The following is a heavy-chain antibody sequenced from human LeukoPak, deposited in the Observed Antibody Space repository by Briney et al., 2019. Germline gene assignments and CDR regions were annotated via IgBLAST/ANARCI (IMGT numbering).Heavy chain of an antibody. Sequence: GRPLRLSCAASGFTFSSYGMHWVRQAPGKGLEWVAVISYDGSNKYYADSVKGRFTISRDNSKNTLYLQMNSLRAEDTAVYYCAKDLYYDYVWGSYRNVPMDHWGQGTLVTVSS. CDR1: GFTFSSYG. CDR3: AKDLYYDYVWGSYRNVPMDH. J-gene: IGHJ4*02. CDR2: ISYDGSNK. D-gene: IGHD3-16*02. V-gene: IGHV3-30*18.